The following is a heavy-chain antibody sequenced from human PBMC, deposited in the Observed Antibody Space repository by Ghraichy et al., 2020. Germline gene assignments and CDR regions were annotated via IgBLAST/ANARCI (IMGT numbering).Heavy chain of an antibody. J-gene: IGHJ5*02. Sequence: SETLSLTCTVSGGSISSYYWSWIRQPPGKGLEWIGYIYYSGSTNYNPSLKSRVTISVDTSKNQFSLKLSSVTAADTAVYYCARYVAAATSMNWFDPWGQGTLVTVSS. CDR1: GGSISSYY. V-gene: IGHV4-59*01. CDR2: IYYSGST. D-gene: IGHD6-13*01. CDR3: ARYVAAATSMNWFDP.